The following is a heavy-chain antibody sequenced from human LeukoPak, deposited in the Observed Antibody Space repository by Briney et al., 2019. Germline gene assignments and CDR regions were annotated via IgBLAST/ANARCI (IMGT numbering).Heavy chain of an antibody. V-gene: IGHV1-18*01. J-gene: IGHJ6*03. CDR1: GYTFTSYG. D-gene: IGHD2-8*01. Sequence: ASVKVSCKASGYTFTSYGISWVRQAPGQGLEWMGWISAYNGNTNYAQKLQGRVTMTTDTSTSTAYMELRSLRSDDTAVYYCARDTGYCTNGVCYFYYYYMDVWGKGTTVTVSS. CDR3: ARDTGYCTNGVCYFYYYYMDV. CDR2: ISAYNGNT.